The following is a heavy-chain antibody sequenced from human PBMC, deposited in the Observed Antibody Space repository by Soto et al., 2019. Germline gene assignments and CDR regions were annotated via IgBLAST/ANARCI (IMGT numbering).Heavy chain of an antibody. Sequence: PSETLSLTCAVYGGSFSGYYWSWIRQPPGKGLEWIGEINHSGSTNYNPSLKSRATIKPDTSKNQFSLQLNSVTPDDSAVYYCARGPGILNPWGQGILVTVSS. V-gene: IGHV4-34*01. CDR3: ARGPGILNP. CDR1: GGSFSGYY. J-gene: IGHJ5*02. CDR2: INHSGST. D-gene: IGHD3-9*01.